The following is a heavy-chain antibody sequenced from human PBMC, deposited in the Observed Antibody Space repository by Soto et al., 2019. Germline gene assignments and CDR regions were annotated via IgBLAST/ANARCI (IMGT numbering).Heavy chain of an antibody. CDR3: ARVGIAAPTSFKLYYYYGMDV. V-gene: IGHV1-69*06. D-gene: IGHD6-6*01. J-gene: IGHJ6*02. Sequence: QVQLVQSGAEVKKPGSSVKVSCTASGGTFSSYAISWVRQAPGQGLEWMGGIIPIFGTANYAQKFQGRVTITADKSTSTAYMELSSLRSEDTAVYYCARVGIAAPTSFKLYYYYGMDVWGQGTTVTVSS. CDR2: IIPIFGTA. CDR1: GGTFSSYA.